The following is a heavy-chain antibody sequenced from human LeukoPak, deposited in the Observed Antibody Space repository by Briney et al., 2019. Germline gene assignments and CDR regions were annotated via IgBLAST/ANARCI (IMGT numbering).Heavy chain of an antibody. CDR2: TYYRSKWYN. CDR1: GDSVSSNSAA. J-gene: IGHJ4*02. CDR3: ARDRWANWNYVDY. Sequence: SQTLSLTCALSGDSVSSNSAAWNWLRQSPSRGLEWLGRTYYRSKWYNDYAVSVKSRITISPDTSKNQFSLQLNSVTPEDTAVYYCARDRWANWNYVDYWGQGTLVTVSS. D-gene: IGHD1-20*01. V-gene: IGHV6-1*01.